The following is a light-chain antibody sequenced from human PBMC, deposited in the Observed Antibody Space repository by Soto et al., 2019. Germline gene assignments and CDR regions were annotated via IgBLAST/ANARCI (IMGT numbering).Light chain of an antibody. CDR1: SSDIGAYNH. CDR3: TSFTTSSTWV. V-gene: IGLV2-14*01. CDR2: EVS. Sequence: QAVLTQPASVSGSPGQSITISCTGTSSDIGAYNHVSWYQQHPGRVPKLMIYEVSNRPSGVSNRFSGSKSGNTASLTISGLQAEDEADYYCTSFTTSSTWVFGGGTKLTVL. J-gene: IGLJ3*02.